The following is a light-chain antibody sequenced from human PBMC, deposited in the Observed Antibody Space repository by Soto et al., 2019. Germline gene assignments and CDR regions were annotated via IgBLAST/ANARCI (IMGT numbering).Light chain of an antibody. Sequence: QSALTQPRSVSGSPGQSVTISCTGTSSDVGVYNYVSWYQQHPGKAPQLVIYDVIKRPSGVPHRFSGSKSGNTASLTISGLQAEDEADYYCCSYAGSSLWVFGGGTKLTVL. CDR2: DVI. CDR1: SSDVGVYNY. J-gene: IGLJ3*02. CDR3: CSYAGSSLWV. V-gene: IGLV2-11*01.